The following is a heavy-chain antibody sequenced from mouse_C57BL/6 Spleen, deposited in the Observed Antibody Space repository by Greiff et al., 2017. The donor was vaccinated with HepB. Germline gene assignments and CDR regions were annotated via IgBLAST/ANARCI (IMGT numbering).Heavy chain of an antibody. Sequence: VQLQQSGAELVKPGASVKISCKVSGYAFSSYWMNWVKQRPGKGLEWIGQIYPGDGDTNYNGKFKGKATLTADKSSSTAYMQLSSLTSEDSAVYFCASMGWLLHYYAMDYWGQGTSVTVSS. D-gene: IGHD2-3*01. CDR3: ASMGWLLHYYAMDY. CDR2: IYPGDGDT. CDR1: GYAFSSYW. J-gene: IGHJ4*01. V-gene: IGHV1-80*01.